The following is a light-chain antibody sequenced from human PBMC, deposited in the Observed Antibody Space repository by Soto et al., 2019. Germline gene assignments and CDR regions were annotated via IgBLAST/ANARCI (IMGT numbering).Light chain of an antibody. CDR2: ANN. Sequence: QSALTQPPSVSGAPGQRVTISCTGSGSNIGAGYDVHWYQELPGTAPKLLIYANNNRPSGVPDRFSGSKSGTSGSLTITALQAEDEADYYCQSYDDTLSGSVFGTGTKRTVL. J-gene: IGLJ1*01. V-gene: IGLV1-40*01. CDR1: GSNIGAGYD. CDR3: QSYDDTLSGSV.